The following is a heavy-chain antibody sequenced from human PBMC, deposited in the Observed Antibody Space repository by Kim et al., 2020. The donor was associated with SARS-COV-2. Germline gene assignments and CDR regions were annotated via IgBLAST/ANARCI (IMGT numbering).Heavy chain of an antibody. V-gene: IGHV4-61*01. J-gene: IGHJ4*02. CDR1: GGSVSSGSYY. CDR2: IYYSGST. CDR3: ARDSAYDFWSGYYTLLD. D-gene: IGHD3-3*01. Sequence: SETLSLTCTVSGGSVSSGSYYWSWIRQPPGKGLEWIGYIYYSGSTNYNPSLKSRVTISVDTSKNQFSLKLSSVTAADTAVYYCARDSAYDFWSGYYTLLDWGQGTLVTVSS.